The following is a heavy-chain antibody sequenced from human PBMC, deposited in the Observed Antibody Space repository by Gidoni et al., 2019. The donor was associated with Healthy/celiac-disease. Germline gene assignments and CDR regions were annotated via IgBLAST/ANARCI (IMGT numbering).Heavy chain of an antibody. V-gene: IGHV3-30*18. D-gene: IGHD1-26*01. Sequence: QVQLVESGGGVVQPGRSLRLSCAASGFTFSSYGMHWVRQAPGKGLEWVAVISYDGSNKYYADSVKGRFTISRDNSKNTLYLQMNSLRAEDTAVYYCAKDETPLVGATLRDYFDYWGQGTLVTVSS. J-gene: IGHJ4*02. CDR2: ISYDGSNK. CDR3: AKDETPLVGATLRDYFDY. CDR1: GFTFSSYG.